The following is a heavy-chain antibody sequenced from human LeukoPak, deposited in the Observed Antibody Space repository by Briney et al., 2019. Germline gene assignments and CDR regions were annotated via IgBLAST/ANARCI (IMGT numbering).Heavy chain of an antibody. Sequence: GGSLRLSCAASEFTFCNYWMSWVRQAPGKGLEWVASIQKDGSQKYYLESVKGRFTISRDNTKNSLYLHMSSLRADDTAVYFCATVAGYFDYWGQGTLVTVSS. CDR3: ATVAGYFDY. CDR1: EFTFCNYW. V-gene: IGHV3-7*01. J-gene: IGHJ4*02. CDR2: IQKDGSQK. D-gene: IGHD2-21*01.